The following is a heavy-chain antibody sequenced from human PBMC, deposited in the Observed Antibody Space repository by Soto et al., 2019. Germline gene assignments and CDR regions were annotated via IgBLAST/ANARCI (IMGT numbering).Heavy chain of an antibody. D-gene: IGHD3-22*01. CDR2: IYHSGST. J-gene: IGHJ6*02. CDR1: GGSISSGGYS. Sequence: QLQLQESGSGLVKPSQTLSLTCAVSGGSISSGGYSWSWIRQPPGKGLEWIGYIYHSGSTYYNPSLKSRVTISVDRSKHQFSLKLSSVTAADTAVYYCARVSSYDSSGYPYYYYYGMDVWGQGTTVTVSS. CDR3: ARVSSYDSSGYPYYYYYGMDV. V-gene: IGHV4-30-2*01.